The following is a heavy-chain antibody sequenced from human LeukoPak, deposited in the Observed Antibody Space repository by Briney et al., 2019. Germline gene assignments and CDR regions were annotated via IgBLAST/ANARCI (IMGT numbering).Heavy chain of an antibody. CDR1: GGSISSYY. Sequence: SETLSLTCTVSGGSISSYYWSWIRQPPGKGLEGIGYIYTSGSTNYNPSLKSRVTISVDTSKNQFSLKLSSVTAADTAVYYCASLGGSGSYQPYWGQGTLVTVSS. CDR3: ASLGGSGSYQPY. J-gene: IGHJ4*02. V-gene: IGHV4-4*09. D-gene: IGHD1-26*01. CDR2: IYTSGST.